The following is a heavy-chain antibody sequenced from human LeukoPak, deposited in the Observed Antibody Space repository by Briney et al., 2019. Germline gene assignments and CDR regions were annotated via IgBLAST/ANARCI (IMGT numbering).Heavy chain of an antibody. D-gene: IGHD6-19*01. CDR1: GFTFRSYS. Sequence: GGSLRLSCVASGFTFRSYSMNWVRQAPGKGLEWVSSISSSSTYIYYADSVKGRFTISRDNAKNSLYLQMNSLRAEDTAVYYCARVSVAGSVIDAFDMWGQGTMVTVSS. J-gene: IGHJ3*02. V-gene: IGHV3-21*01. CDR3: ARVSVAGSVIDAFDM. CDR2: ISSSSTYI.